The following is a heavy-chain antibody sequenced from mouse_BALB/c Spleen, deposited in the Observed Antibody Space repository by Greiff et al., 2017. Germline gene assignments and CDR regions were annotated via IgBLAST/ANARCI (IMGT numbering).Heavy chain of an antibody. J-gene: IGHJ3*01. V-gene: IGHV14-3*02. CDR2: IDPANGNT. CDR3: ARDDYDEDFAY. Sequence: VQLKESGAELVKPGASVKLSCTASGFNIKDTYMHWVKQRPEQGLEWIGRIDPANGNTKYDPKFQGKATITADTSSNTAYLQLSSLTSEDTAVYYCARDDYDEDFAYWGQGTLVTVSA. D-gene: IGHD2-4*01. CDR1: GFNIKDTY.